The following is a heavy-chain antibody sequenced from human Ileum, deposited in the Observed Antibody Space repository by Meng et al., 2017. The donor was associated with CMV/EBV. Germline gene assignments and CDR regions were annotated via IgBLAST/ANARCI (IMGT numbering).Heavy chain of an antibody. CDR2: IKQDGSEK. D-gene: IGHD2-2*01. Sequence: GESLKISCAASGFTFSSYWMSWVRQAPGKGLEWVANIKQDGSEKYYVDSVKGRFTISRDNAKNSLYLQMNSLRAEDTAVYYCATPQGYCSSTSCHGEQLDPAWGQGTLVTVSS. V-gene: IGHV3-7*01. CDR1: GFTFSSYW. J-gene: IGHJ5*02. CDR3: ATPQGYCSSTSCHGEQLDPA.